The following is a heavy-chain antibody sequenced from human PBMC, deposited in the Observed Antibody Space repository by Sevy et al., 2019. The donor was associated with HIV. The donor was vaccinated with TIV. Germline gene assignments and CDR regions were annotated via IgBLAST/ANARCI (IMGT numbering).Heavy chain of an antibody. CDR2: ISGSGGST. CDR3: AKDRPDYDFWSGYYTFDYYYYGMDV. J-gene: IGHJ6*02. CDR1: GFTFSSYA. Sequence: GESLKISCAASGFTFSSYAMSWVRQAPGKGLEWVSAISGSGGSTYYADSVKGRFTISRDNSKNTLYLQMNSLRAEDTAVYYCAKDRPDYDFWSGYYTFDYYYYGMDVWGQGTTVTVSS. D-gene: IGHD3-3*01. V-gene: IGHV3-23*01.